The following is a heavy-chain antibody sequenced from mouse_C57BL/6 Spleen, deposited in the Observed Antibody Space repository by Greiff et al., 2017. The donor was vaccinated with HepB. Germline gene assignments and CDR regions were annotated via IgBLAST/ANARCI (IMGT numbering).Heavy chain of an antibody. CDR1: GYSITSGYY. Sequence: DVQLQESGPGLVKPSQSLSLTCSVTGYSITSGYYWNWIRQFPGNKLGWMGYISYDGSNNYNPSLKNRISITRDTSKNQFFLKLNSVTTEDTATYYCARGGGLLDFDYWGQGTTLTVSS. D-gene: IGHD2-1*01. V-gene: IGHV3-6*01. CDR3: ARGGGLLDFDY. CDR2: ISYDGSN. J-gene: IGHJ2*01.